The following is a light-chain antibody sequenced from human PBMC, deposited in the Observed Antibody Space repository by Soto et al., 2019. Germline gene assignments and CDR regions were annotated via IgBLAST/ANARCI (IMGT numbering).Light chain of an antibody. J-gene: IGKJ1*01. CDR2: DVS. Sequence: IVLTQTPGTLSLSPGDRATLCCRASQTLRSGYLAWYQHKPGQPPRLLIYDVSSRTPGTPDRFSGSGSGTDFALTISRLEPEDFAVYYCHQYGSLPRAFGQGGIVDIK. CDR1: QTLRSGY. V-gene: IGKV3-20*01. CDR3: HQYGSLPRA.